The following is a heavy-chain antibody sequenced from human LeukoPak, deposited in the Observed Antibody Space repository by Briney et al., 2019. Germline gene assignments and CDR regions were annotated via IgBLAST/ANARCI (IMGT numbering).Heavy chain of an antibody. V-gene: IGHV4-39*07. J-gene: IGHJ4*02. CDR1: GGSISSSSYY. D-gene: IGHD3-22*01. CDR3: ARAGEYYYDSSGYYYPKPRSLQRDY. CDR2: INHSGST. Sequence: PSETLSLTCTVSGGSISSSSYYWGWIRQPPGKGLEWIGEINHSGSTNYNPSLKSRVTISVDTSKNQFSLKLSSVTAADTAVYYCARAGEYYYDSSGYYYPKPRSLQRDYWGQGTLVAVSS.